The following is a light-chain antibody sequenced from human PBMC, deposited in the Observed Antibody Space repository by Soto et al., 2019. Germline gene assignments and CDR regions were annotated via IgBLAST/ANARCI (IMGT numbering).Light chain of an antibody. V-gene: IGLV2-14*03. Sequence: QSALTRPASVSGSPGQSITISCTGTSSDVGGYNFVSWYQHHPGKAPKLIIYDVSNRPSGVSNRFSGSKSGNTASLTISGLQAEDEADYYCRSYTPSSTPFVFGTGNKVT. CDR1: SSDVGGYNF. CDR3: RSYTPSSTPFV. J-gene: IGLJ1*01. CDR2: DVS.